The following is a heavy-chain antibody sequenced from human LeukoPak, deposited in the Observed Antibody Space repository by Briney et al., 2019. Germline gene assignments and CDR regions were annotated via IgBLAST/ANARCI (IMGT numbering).Heavy chain of an antibody. CDR2: IDPSDSFT. V-gene: IGHV5-10-1*01. CDR3: ARRYSSGWYTNAEYFHH. J-gene: IGHJ1*01. Sequence: GESLKISFKGSGYSFANYWISWVRQMPGKGLEWMGRIDPSDSFTNYSPSFQGHVTISVDNSISTAYLHWSSLKASDTAMYYCARRYSSGWYTNAEYFHHWGQGSLVTVSS. CDR1: GYSFANYW. D-gene: IGHD6-19*01.